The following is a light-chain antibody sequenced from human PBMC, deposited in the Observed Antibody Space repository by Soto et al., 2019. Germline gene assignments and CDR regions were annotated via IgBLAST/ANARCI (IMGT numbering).Light chain of an antibody. V-gene: IGKV3-20*01. J-gene: IGKJ5*01. CDR2: GAS. CDR1: QSVSSNY. CDR3: QQYDNSIT. Sequence: PGESATLSCRASQSVSSNYLAWYQQKPGQAPRLLIYGASSRATGVPDRFSGSGSGTDFTLTISRLEPEDFAVFYCQQYDNSITFGQGTRLEIE.